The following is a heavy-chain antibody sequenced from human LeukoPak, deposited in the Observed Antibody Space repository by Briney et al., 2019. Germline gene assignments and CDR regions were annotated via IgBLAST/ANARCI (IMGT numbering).Heavy chain of an antibody. J-gene: IGHJ4*02. Sequence: PSETLSLTCTVSGGSISSSSYYWGWIRQPPGKGLEWIGSIYYSGSTYYNPSLKSRVTISVDTSKNQFSLKLSSVTAADTAVYYCARDLTYYDILTGYFDYWGQGTLVTVSS. CDR1: GGSISSSSYY. V-gene: IGHV4-39*07. CDR3: ARDLTYYDILTGYFDY. D-gene: IGHD3-9*01. CDR2: IYYSGST.